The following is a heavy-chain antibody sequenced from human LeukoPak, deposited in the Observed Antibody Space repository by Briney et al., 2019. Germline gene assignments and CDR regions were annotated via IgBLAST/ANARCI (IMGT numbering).Heavy chain of an antibody. D-gene: IGHD6-19*01. CDR3: ARATDTSGCCTFDF. J-gene: IGHJ4*02. V-gene: IGHV3-23*01. Sequence: GGSLRLSCLTSGFTLSTNAMSWVRQAPGKGLERISGISGSGASTYYADSVKGRFTISRDNSKNTLYLQMNSLRVDDTAVYYCARATDTSGCCTFDFWGQGTLVTVSS. CDR1: GFTLSTNA. CDR2: ISGSGAST.